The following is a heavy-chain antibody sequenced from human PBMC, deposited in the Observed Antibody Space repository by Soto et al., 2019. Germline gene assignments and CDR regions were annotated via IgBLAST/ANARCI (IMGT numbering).Heavy chain of an antibody. CDR2: IIPIFGTA. Sequence: QVQLVQSGAEVRKPGSSVLVSCKASGGSFNRHTISWVRQAPGQGLEWMGGIIPIFGTANHAQKFQGRGTIIADESTSTVYMELSSLRSDDTAIYYCARGWGYDSTDYYYAYWGQGTLVIVSS. J-gene: IGHJ4*02. D-gene: IGHD3-22*01. V-gene: IGHV1-69*01. CDR1: GGSFNRHT. CDR3: ARGWGYDSTDYYYAY.